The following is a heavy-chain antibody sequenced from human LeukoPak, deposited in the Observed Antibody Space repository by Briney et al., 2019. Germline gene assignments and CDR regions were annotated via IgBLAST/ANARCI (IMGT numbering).Heavy chain of an antibody. CDR3: ARVSGYYSVWRAPSPYHYYYYLDV. CDR1: GGSMSSYS. CDR2: MDSSGTI. V-gene: IGHV4-4*07. Sequence: PSETLSLTCTVSGGSMSSYSWTWIRQPAGRGLEWVGRMDSSGTINYNPSLGSRVSTSLDTSKKQFSLTLRSVTAAETAVYFCARVSGYYSVWRAPSPYHYYYYLDVWGTGITVTVSS. J-gene: IGHJ6*03. D-gene: IGHD3-10*02.